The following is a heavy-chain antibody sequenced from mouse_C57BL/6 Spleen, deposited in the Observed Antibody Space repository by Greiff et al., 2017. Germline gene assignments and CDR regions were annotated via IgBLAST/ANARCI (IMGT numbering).Heavy chain of an antibody. Sequence: EVQLVESEGGLVQPGSSMKLSCTASGFTFSDYYMAWVRQVPEKGLEWVANINYDGSSTYYLDSLKSSFIISRDNAKNILYLQMSSLKSEDTATYYCARDLDSNYRNCWYFDVWGTGTTVTVSS. V-gene: IGHV5-16*01. J-gene: IGHJ1*03. CDR1: GFTFSDYY. CDR2: INYDGSST. CDR3: ARDLDSNYRNCWYFDV. D-gene: IGHD2-5*01.